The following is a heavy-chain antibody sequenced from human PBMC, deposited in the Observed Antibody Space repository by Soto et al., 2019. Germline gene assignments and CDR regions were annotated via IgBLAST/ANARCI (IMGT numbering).Heavy chain of an antibody. J-gene: IGHJ4*02. CDR2: ISSNGGST. V-gene: IGHV3-64D*06. D-gene: IGHD6-19*01. CDR1: GFTFSSYA. Sequence: PVGSLRLSCAASGFTFSSYAMHWVRQAPGKGLEYVSAISSNGGSTYYADSVKGRFTISRDNSKNTLYLQMSSLRAEDTAVYYCVKDKGIAVAGPTYYFDYWGQGTLVTVSS. CDR3: VKDKGIAVAGPTYYFDY.